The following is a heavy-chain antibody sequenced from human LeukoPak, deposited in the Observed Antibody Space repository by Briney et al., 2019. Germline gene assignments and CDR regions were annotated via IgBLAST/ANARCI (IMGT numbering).Heavy chain of an antibody. Sequence: ASVKVSCKASGYTFTSYDINWVRQATGQGLEWMGWMNPNSGNTGYAQKFQGRVTMTRNTSISTAYMELSSLRSEDTAVYYCARYDTRFGEYAFDYWGQGTLVTVSS. CDR2: MNPNSGNT. CDR1: GYTFTSYD. V-gene: IGHV1-8*01. D-gene: IGHD3-10*02. J-gene: IGHJ4*02. CDR3: ARYDTRFGEYAFDY.